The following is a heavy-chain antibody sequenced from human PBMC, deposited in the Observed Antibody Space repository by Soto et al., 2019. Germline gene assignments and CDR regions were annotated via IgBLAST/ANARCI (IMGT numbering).Heavy chain of an antibody. V-gene: IGHV4-34*01. D-gene: IGHD2-15*01. CDR2: INHSGST. CDR3: ASFNYGYCSGGSCYPIEY. J-gene: IGHJ4*02. CDR1: GVSFSGYY. Sequence: SETLSLTCAFYGVSFSGYYWSCIRQPPGKWLEWIGEINHSGSTNYNPSLKSRVTISVDTSKNQFSLKLSSVTAADTAVYYCASFNYGYCSGGSCYPIEYWGQGTLVTVSS.